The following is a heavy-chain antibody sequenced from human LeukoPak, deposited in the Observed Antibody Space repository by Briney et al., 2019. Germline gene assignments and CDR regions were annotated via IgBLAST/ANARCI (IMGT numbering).Heavy chain of an antibody. CDR1: GGSISSSSYS. D-gene: IGHD5-18*01. J-gene: IGHJ4*02. CDR2: IYYSGST. CDR3: ARHPIQLWLGNYYFDY. Sequence: SSETLSLTCTVSGGSISSSSYSWGWIRQPPGKGLEWIGSIYYSGSTYYNPSLKSRVTISVDTSKNQFSLKLSSVTAADTAVYYCARHPIQLWLGNYYFDYWGQGTLVTVSS. V-gene: IGHV4-39*01.